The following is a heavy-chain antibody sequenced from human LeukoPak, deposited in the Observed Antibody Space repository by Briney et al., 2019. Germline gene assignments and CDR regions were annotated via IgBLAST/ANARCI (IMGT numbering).Heavy chain of an antibody. CDR1: GGSISTYY. V-gene: IGHV4-59*01. CDR2: FYYGGTT. D-gene: IGHD1-1*01. J-gene: IGHJ4*02. CDR3: ARGYRNYFDF. Sequence: SETLSLTCTVSGGSISTYYWSWIRQPPGKGLQWIGYFYYGGTTNYYPSLQSRVTISVDTSKNQFSLRLNSVTAADTAVYFCARGYRNYFDFWGQGALVTVSS.